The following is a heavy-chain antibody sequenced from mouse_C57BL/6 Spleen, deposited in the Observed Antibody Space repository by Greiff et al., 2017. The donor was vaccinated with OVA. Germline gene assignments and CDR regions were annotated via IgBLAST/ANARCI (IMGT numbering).Heavy chain of an antibody. CDR3: ARGANWDEGFYFDY. J-gene: IGHJ2*01. CDR1: GFTFSSYA. CDR2: ISDGGSYT. Sequence: EVKVVESGGGLVKPGGSLKLSCAASGFTFSSYAMSWVRQTPEKRLEWVATISDGGSYTYYPDNVKGRFTISRDNAKNNLYLQMSHLKSEDTAMYYCARGANWDEGFYFDYWGQGTTLTVSS. D-gene: IGHD4-1*01. V-gene: IGHV5-4*03.